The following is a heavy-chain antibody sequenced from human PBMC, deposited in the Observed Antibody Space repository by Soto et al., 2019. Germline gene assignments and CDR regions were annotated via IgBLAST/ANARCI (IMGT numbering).Heavy chain of an antibody. CDR3: ASARRGFLGSYGMDG. CDR2: IYHSGST. D-gene: IGHD3-3*01. CDR1: GGSISSGGYS. J-gene: IGHJ6*02. Sequence: TLSLTCAVSGGSISSGGYSWSWIRQPPGKGLEWIGYIYHSGSTYYNPSLKSRVTISVDRSKNQFSRKLSSVTAADTAVYYCASARRGFLGSYGMDGWGQGTMVTVSS. V-gene: IGHV4-30-2*01.